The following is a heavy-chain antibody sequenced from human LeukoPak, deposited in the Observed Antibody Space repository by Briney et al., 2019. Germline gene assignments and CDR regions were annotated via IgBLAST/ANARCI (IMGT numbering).Heavy chain of an antibody. D-gene: IGHD3-10*01. V-gene: IGHV4-34*01. CDR1: GGSFSGYY. CDR3: ARVRRLWSTHYFDY. Sequence: SSETLSLTCAVYGGSFSGYYWSWIRQPPGKGLEWIGEINHSGSTNYNPSLKSRVTISVDTSKNQFSLKLSSVTAADTAVYYCARVRRLWSTHYFDYWGQGTLVTVSS. CDR2: INHSGST. J-gene: IGHJ4*02.